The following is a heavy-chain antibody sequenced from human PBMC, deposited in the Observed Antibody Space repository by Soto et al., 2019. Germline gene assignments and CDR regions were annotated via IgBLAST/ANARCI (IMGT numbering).Heavy chain of an antibody. Sequence: EVQLVESGGGLVQSGGSLRLSCAASGFTFSSYWMHWVRQAPGKGLVWVSRIYGDGSRTDYADSVKGRFTISRDNAKNTLYLQMNSLRAEDTAVYYCAREGVGASGLDWGQGTLVTVSS. J-gene: IGHJ4*02. CDR3: AREGVGASGLD. CDR2: IYGDGSRT. CDR1: GFTFSSYW. D-gene: IGHD1-26*01. V-gene: IGHV3-74*01.